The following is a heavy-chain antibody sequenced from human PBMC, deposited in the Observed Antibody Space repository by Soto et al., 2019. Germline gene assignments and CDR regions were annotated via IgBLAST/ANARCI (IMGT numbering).Heavy chain of an antibody. CDR2: IKSEIDGGTT. CDR1: ELTFTNAW. D-gene: IGHD4-17*01. V-gene: IGHV3-15*01. Sequence: EVQLVESGGGLVKPGGSLRLSCAASELTFTNAWISWVRQPPGKGLEWVGRIKSEIDGGTTDYAAPVKGGFTISRDDSKNTLYLEMNSLTTEDTALYYCTTDPGTAVTNPDFAIDVWGQGPTVTVSS. CDR3: TTDPGTAVTNPDFAIDV. J-gene: IGHJ6*02.